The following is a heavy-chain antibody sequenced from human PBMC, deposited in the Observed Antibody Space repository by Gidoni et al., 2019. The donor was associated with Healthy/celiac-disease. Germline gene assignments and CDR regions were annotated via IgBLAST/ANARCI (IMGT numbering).Heavy chain of an antibody. CDR3: AKDLSRWLQFNYYFDY. J-gene: IGHJ4*02. D-gene: IGHD5-12*01. CDR1: GFTFSSYG. Sequence: QVQLVESGGGVVQPGRSLRLSCAASGFTFSSYGMHWVRQAPGKGLEWLAVISYDGSNKYYADSVKGRFTISRDNSKNTLYLQMNSLRAEDTAVYYCAKDLSRWLQFNYYFDYWGQGTLVTVSS. V-gene: IGHV3-30*18. CDR2: ISYDGSNK.